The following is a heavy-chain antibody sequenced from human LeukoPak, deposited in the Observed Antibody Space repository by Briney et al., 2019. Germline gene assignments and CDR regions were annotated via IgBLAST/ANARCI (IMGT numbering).Heavy chain of an antibody. CDR1: AYTFNDYY. CDR2: ISAYNGNT. CDR3: ARAQGSSWAYYYFDY. D-gene: IGHD6-13*01. J-gene: IGHJ4*02. V-gene: IGHV1-18*04. Sequence: ASVKVSCKASAYTFNDYYIHWVRQAPGQGLEWMGWISAYNGNTNYAQKLQGRVTMTTDTSTSTAYMELRSLRSDDTAVYYCARAQGSSWAYYYFDYWGQGTLVTVSS.